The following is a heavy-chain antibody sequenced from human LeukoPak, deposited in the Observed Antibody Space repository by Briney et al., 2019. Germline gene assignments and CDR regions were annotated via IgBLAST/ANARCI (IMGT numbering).Heavy chain of an antibody. V-gene: IGHV3-7*05. CDR1: GFTFSSSW. D-gene: IGHD5-12*01. Sequence: GGSLRLSCAASGFTFSSSWMTWVRQAPGKGLEWVADIKEDGGVRHYADSLKGRFTISRDNAKNSLYLQVSSLRAEDTAVYYCARDSGYNAFDYWGQGTLVTVSS. CDR3: ARDSGYNAFDY. J-gene: IGHJ4*02. CDR2: IKEDGGVR.